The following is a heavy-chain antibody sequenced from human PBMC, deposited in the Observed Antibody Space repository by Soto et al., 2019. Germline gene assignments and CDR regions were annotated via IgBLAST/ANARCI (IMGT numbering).Heavy chain of an antibody. Sequence: EVQVLESGGGLVQLGGSLRLSCAASGFTFSMYAMTWVRQAPGKGLVWVSSISGSGGSTYYADSVKGRFTVSRDSSKNTLYLQMNNLRAEDTAVYYCAKRNGSGQRGYWFDPWGQGTLVTVSS. D-gene: IGHD3-10*01. CDR3: AKRNGSGQRGYWFDP. V-gene: IGHV3-23*01. J-gene: IGHJ5*02. CDR2: ISGSGGST. CDR1: GFTFSMYA.